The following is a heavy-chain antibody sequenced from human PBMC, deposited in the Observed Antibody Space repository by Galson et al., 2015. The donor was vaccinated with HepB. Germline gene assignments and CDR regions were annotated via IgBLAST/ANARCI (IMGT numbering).Heavy chain of an antibody. Sequence: SVKVSCKASGYTFTSYAMHWVRQAPGQRLEWMGWINAGNGNTKYSQKFQGRVTITRDTSASTAYMELSSLRSEDTAVYYCATSLVDSSGWFWSAFDIWGQGTMVTVSS. V-gene: IGHV1-3*01. D-gene: IGHD6-19*01. CDR3: ATSLVDSSGWFWSAFDI. J-gene: IGHJ3*02. CDR2: INAGNGNT. CDR1: GYTFTSYA.